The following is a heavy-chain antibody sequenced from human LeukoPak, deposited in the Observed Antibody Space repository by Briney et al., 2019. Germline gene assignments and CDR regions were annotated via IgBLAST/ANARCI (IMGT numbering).Heavy chain of an antibody. CDR1: GFTVSSNY. J-gene: IGHJ4*02. Sequence: GESLRLSCAASGFTVSSNYMSWVRQAPGKGLEWVSFIYSGGSTYSADSVKGRFTISRDNSKNTLYLQMNSLRAEDMAVYYCARRYGSGWYDYWGQGTLVTVSS. CDR2: IYSGGST. V-gene: IGHV3-53*01. CDR3: ARRYGSGWYDY. D-gene: IGHD6-19*01.